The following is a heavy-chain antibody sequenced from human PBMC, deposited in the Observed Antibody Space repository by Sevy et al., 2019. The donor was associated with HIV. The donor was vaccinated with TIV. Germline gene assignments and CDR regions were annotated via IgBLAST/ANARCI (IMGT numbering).Heavy chain of an antibody. D-gene: IGHD6-19*01. CDR3: ARDVIAVAGDDAFDI. CDR2: IIPIFCTA. J-gene: IGHJ3*02. Sequence: ASVKVSCKASGGTFSSYAISWVRQAPGQGLEWMGGIIPIFCTANYAQKFQGRVTITADESTSTAYMELSSLRSEDTAVYYCARDVIAVAGDDAFDIWGQGTMVTVSS. V-gene: IGHV1-69*13. CDR1: GGTFSSYA.